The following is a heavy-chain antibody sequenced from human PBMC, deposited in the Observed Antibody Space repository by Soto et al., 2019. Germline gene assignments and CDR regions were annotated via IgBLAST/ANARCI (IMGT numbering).Heavy chain of an antibody. Sequence: QVQLVQSGAEVKKPGASVKVSCKASGYTFTSYGISWVRQAPGQGLEWMGWISAYNGNTNYAQKLQGRGTMTTDTSTSTAYMELRSLRSDDTAVYYCARDAPSYGGTPYYYYGMDVWGQGTTVTVSS. V-gene: IGHV1-18*01. CDR3: ARDAPSYGGTPYYYYGMDV. J-gene: IGHJ6*02. D-gene: IGHD4-17*01. CDR1: GYTFTSYG. CDR2: ISAYNGNT.